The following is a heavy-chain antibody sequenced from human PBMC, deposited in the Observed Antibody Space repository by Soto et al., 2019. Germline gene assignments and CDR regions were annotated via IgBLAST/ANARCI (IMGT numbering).Heavy chain of an antibody. CDR3: AKELNYYDSSGYNLHY. CDR2: MSGSGGST. J-gene: IGHJ4*02. D-gene: IGHD3-22*01. V-gene: IGHV3-23*01. CDR1: GFTFSNYA. Sequence: QPGGSLRLSCAASGFTFSNYAMSWVRQAPGKGLEWVSAMSGSGGSTYYADSVKGRFTISRDNSKSTLYLQMNSLRAEDTALYYCAKELNYYDSSGYNLHYWGQGTLVTVSS.